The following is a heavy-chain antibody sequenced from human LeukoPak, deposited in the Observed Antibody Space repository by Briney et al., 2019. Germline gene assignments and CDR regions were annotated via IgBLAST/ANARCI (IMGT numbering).Heavy chain of an antibody. V-gene: IGHV4-4*07. CDR2: IYNSGST. CDR1: GGSISSYY. J-gene: IGHJ4*02. Sequence: SQTLSLTCTVSGGSISSYYWSWIRQPAGKGLEWTGRIYNSGSTNYNPSLKSRVTMSVDTSKNQFSLKLSSVTAADTAVYYCARAGVEMATSGGIFDYWGQRALVTVSS. D-gene: IGHD5-24*01. CDR3: ARAGVEMATSGGIFDY.